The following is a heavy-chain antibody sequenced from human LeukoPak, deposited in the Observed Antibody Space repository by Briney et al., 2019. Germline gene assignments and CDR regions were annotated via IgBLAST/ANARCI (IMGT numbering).Heavy chain of an antibody. D-gene: IGHD6-6*01. V-gene: IGHV1-2*02. Sequence: ASVKVSCKASGYTFTGYYMHWVRQAPGHGLEWMGWINPNSGGTNYAQKFQGRVTMTRDTSISTAYMELSRLRSDDTAVYYCARDLGGSSYKIDYWGQGTLVTVSS. CDR3: ARDLGGSSYKIDY. CDR1: GYTFTGYY. CDR2: INPNSGGT. J-gene: IGHJ4*02.